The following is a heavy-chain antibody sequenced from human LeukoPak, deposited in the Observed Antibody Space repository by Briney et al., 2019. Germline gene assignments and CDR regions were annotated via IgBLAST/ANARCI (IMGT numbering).Heavy chain of an antibody. CDR3: ARLRTTTKQWLGWFDP. CDR2: IYHSGST. CDR1: GGSISSSNW. Sequence: PSGTLSLTCAVSGGSISSSNWWSWVRQPPGKGLEWIGEIYHSGSTNYNPSLKSRVTISVDTSKIQFSLKLSSVTAADTAVYYCARLRTTTKQWLGWFDPWGQGTLVTVSS. J-gene: IGHJ5*02. D-gene: IGHD6-19*01. V-gene: IGHV4-4*02.